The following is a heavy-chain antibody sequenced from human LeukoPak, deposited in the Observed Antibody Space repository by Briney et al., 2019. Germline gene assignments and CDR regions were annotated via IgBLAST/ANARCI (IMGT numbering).Heavy chain of an antibody. CDR1: GFTFSSYA. CDR2: ISSNGGST. D-gene: IGHD3/OR15-3a*01. Sequence: GGSLRLSCAASGFTFSSYAMHWVRQAPGKGLEYVSVISSNGGSTYYANSVKGRFTISRDNSKNTLYLQMGSLRAEDMAVYYCAKESDWGSPPDYWGQGTLVTVSS. CDR3: AKESDWGSPPDY. V-gene: IGHV3-64*01. J-gene: IGHJ4*02.